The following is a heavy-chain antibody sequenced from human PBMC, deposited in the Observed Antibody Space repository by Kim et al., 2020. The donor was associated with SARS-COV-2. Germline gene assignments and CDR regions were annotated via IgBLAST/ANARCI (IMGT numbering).Heavy chain of an antibody. D-gene: IGHD2-21*01. CDR3: AKALSYGDFGH. Sequence: GGSLRLSCVASGFTFSDYAMNWVRQAPGKGLEWVSSISRSGDTTYYADSVRGRFSISRVNSKNILFLQMNTLRADDTAIYYGAKALSYGDFGHWGQGTLVSVSS. CDR1: GFTFSDYA. J-gene: IGHJ1*01. V-gene: IGHV3-23*01. CDR2: ISRSGDTT.